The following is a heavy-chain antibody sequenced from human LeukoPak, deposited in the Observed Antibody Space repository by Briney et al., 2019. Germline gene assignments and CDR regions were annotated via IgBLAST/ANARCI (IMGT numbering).Heavy chain of an antibody. CDR1: GGSISSGGYS. CDR3: ARDGSGSYLII. J-gene: IGHJ4*02. D-gene: IGHD3-10*01. CDR2: IYHSGST. Sequence: SETLSLTFTVSGGSISSGGYSWSWIRQPPGKGLEWIGYIYHSGSTYYNPSLKSRVTISVDRSKNQFSLKLSSVTAADTAVYYCARDGSGSYLIIWGQGTLVTVSS. V-gene: IGHV4-30-2*01.